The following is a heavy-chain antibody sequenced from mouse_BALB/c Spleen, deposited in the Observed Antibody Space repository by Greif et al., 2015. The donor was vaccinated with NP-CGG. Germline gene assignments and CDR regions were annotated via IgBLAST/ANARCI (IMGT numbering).Heavy chain of an antibody. CDR3: ARGGYGGYWYFDV. CDR1: GYTFSSYW. CDR2: ILPGSGST. D-gene: IGHD3-1*01. Sequence: QVQLQQPGAELMKPGASVKISCKATGYTFSSYWIEWVKQRPGHGLEWIGEILPGSGSTNYNEKFKGKATFTADTSSNTAYMQLSSLTSEDSAVYYCARGGYGGYWYFDVWGAGTTVTVSS. V-gene: IGHV1-9*01. J-gene: IGHJ1*01.